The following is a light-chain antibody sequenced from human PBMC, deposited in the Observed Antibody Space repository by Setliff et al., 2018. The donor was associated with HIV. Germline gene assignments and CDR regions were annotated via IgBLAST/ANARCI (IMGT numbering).Light chain of an antibody. CDR2: EVN. V-gene: IGLV2-14*02. CDR3: TSYTSSDTYV. CDR1: GSDVGSYNL. J-gene: IGLJ1*01. Sequence: QSVLTQPASVSGSLGQSITISCTGTGSDVGSYNLVSWYQQHPGKAPKLIIYEVNNRPSGVSNRFSGSKSGNTASLIISGLQAEDEADYYCTSYTSSDTYVFGTGTKVTVL.